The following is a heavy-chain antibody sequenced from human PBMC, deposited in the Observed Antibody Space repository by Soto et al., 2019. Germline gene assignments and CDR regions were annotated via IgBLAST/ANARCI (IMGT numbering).Heavy chain of an antibody. CDR1: GFSFSDHY. V-gene: IGHV3-33*08. CDR3: ARGSYYDYIWGSYRQLTDYYYYMAV. D-gene: IGHD3-16*02. Sequence: GGSLRLSCAASGFSFSDHYMEWVRQAPGKGLEWVAGIRYDGSNKYYADSVKGRFTISRDNSKNTLYLQMNSLRAEDTAVYYCARGSYYDYIWGSYRQLTDYYYYMAVRGKGTTVTVS. J-gene: IGHJ6*03. CDR2: IRYDGSNK.